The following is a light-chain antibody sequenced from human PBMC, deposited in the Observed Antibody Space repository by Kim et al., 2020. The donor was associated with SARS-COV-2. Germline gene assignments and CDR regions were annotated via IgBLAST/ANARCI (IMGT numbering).Light chain of an antibody. J-gene: IGKJ4*01. V-gene: IGKV1-39*01. Sequence: DIQMTQSPSSLSASVGDRVTITCRASQSISSYLNWYQQKPGKAPKLLIYAASSFQSGVPSRFSGSGSGTDFTLTISSLQPEDFATYYCQQSYSTPPLTFGGGTKVDIK. CDR2: AAS. CDR1: QSISSY. CDR3: QQSYSTPPLT.